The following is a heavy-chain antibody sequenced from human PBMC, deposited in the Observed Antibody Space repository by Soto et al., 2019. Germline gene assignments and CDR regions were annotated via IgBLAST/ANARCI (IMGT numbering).Heavy chain of an antibody. J-gene: IGHJ4*02. CDR3: AKSPAVVVVAALSY. CDR1: GFTFSSYA. D-gene: IGHD2-15*01. CDR2: ISGSGGST. V-gene: IGHV3-23*01. Sequence: EVQLLESGGGLVQPGGSLRLSCAASGFTFSSYAMSWVRQAPGKGLEWVSSISGSGGSTYYADSVKGRFTISRDNSKNTLYLQMNSLRAEDTAVYYCAKSPAVVVVAALSYWGQGTLVTVSS.